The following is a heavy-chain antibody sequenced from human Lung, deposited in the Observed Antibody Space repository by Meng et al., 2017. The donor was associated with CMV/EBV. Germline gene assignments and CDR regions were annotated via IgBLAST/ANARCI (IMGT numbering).Heavy chain of an antibody. J-gene: IGHJ4*02. V-gene: IGHV1-8*03. CDR1: GYTFTSYD. Sequence: ASXXVSXKASGYTFTSYDINWVRQATGQGLEWMGWMNPNSGNTGYAQKFQGRVTITMNTSRSTAYMELSSLRSEDTTVNYCARIGGGNRGDFDYWGQGPLVTFSS. CDR3: ARIGGGNRGDFDY. D-gene: IGHD2-15*01. CDR2: MNPNSGNT.